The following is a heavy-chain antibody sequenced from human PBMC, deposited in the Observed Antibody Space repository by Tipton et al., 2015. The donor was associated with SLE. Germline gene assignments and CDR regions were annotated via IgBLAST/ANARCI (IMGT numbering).Heavy chain of an antibody. Sequence: TLSLTCTVSGGSISSGGYYWSWIRQHPGKGLEWIGYIYYSGSTYYNPSLKSRVTISVDTSKNQFSLKLSSVTAADTAVYYCARGSATWGSHWFDPWGQGTPVTVSS. V-gene: IGHV4-31*03. CDR3: ARGSATWGSHWFDP. J-gene: IGHJ5*02. D-gene: IGHD7-27*01. CDR1: GGSISSGGYY. CDR2: IYYSGST.